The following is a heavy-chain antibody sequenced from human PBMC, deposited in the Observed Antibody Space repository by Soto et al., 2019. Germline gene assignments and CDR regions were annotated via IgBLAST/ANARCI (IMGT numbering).Heavy chain of an antibody. J-gene: IGHJ4*02. V-gene: IGHV3-30*18. CDR3: AKELIRYSGYDGRSGIDY. Sequence: GGSLRLSCAASGFTFSSYGMHWVRQAPGKGLEWVAVISYDGSNKYYADSVKGRFTISRDNSKNTLYLQMNSLRAEDTAVYYCAKELIRYSGYDGRSGIDYWGQGTLVTVSS. CDR1: GFTFSSYG. CDR2: ISYDGSNK. D-gene: IGHD5-12*01.